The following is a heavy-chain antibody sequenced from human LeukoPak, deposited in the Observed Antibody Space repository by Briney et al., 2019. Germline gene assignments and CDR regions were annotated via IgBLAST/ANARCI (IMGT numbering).Heavy chain of an antibody. CDR2: IYTDGDT. CDR3: ARDRPGGGKLDSDY. V-gene: IGHV3-53*04. D-gene: IGHD1-1*01. Sequence: GSLRLSCAASGFTVSTNYMNWVRQAPGKGLEWVAVIYTDGDTYYAESVEGRFTISRQNSKNTLYLQMNSLRSDDTAIYYCARDRPGGGKLDSDYWGQGTLVTVSS. J-gene: IGHJ4*02. CDR1: GFTVSTNY.